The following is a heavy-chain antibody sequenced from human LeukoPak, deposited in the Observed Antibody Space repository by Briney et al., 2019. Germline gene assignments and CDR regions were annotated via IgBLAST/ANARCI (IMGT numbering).Heavy chain of an antibody. CDR3: AKDGSWGWAQYDH. CDR1: GGSINSNY. J-gene: IGHJ4*02. CDR2: IYSSGST. D-gene: IGHD5-24*01. V-gene: IGHV4-59*12. Sequence: SETLSLTCTVSGGSINSNYWGWFRQPPGKGLEYIAHIYSSGSTIYNPSLESRATVAIDTSTKQFSLKLSSVTAADTAVYYSAKDGSWGWAQYDHWGQGILVTVSS.